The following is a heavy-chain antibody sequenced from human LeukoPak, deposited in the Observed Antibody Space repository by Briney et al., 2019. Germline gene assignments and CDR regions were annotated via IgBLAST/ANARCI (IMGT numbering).Heavy chain of an antibody. J-gene: IGHJ6*04. D-gene: IGHD3-10*02. CDR1: GFTFSSYE. CDR3: AELGITMIGGV. CDR2: ISSGGSTI. Sequence: GGSLRLSCAASGFTFSSYEMNWVRQAPGKGLGWVSYISSGGSTIYYADSVKGRFTISRDNAKNSLYLQMNSLRAEDTAVYYCAELGITMIGGVWGKGTTVTISS. V-gene: IGHV3-48*03.